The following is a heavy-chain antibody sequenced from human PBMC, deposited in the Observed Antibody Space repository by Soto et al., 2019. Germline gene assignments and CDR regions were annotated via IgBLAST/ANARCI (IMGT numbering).Heavy chain of an antibody. J-gene: IGHJ6*02. D-gene: IGHD3-10*01. CDR3: ASASEWFSRWYCFGMSV. CDR2: FDPEDGET. CDR1: GYTLTELS. Sequence: DSLTDSCHASGYTLTELSMPWVRQAPGKGLAWMGGFDPEDGETIYAQKFQGRVTMTEDTSTDTAYMERSSLGSEDTAADGCASASEWFSRWYCFGMSVGGEGSMVTVS. V-gene: IGHV1-24*01.